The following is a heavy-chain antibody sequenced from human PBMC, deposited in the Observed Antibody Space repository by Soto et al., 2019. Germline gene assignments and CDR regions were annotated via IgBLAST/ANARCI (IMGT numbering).Heavy chain of an antibody. J-gene: IGHJ4*02. D-gene: IGHD2-8*01. V-gene: IGHV3-23*01. CDR1: VFTFSSYA. Sequence: GGSLRLSCAASVFTFSSYAMSFVRQAPGKGLEWVSAISGSGGSTYYADSVKGRFTISRENSKYTQYLQMYSWRAEDTAVYYCAKKIVLMVYAPFDYWGQGTLVTVCS. CDR3: AKKIVLMVYAPFDY. CDR2: ISGSGGST.